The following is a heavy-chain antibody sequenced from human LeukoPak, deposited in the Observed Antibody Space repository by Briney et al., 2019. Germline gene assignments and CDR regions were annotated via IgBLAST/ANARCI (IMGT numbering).Heavy chain of an antibody. CDR2: VNNDGSDT. D-gene: IGHD5-24*01. J-gene: IGHJ4*02. Sequence: GGSLRLSCVASGFTFSSYLMHWVRQAPGKGLVWVSRVNNDGSDTWYADCVKGRFTISRGNAKNTLYLQMNSLRAEDTAVYYCVRDRDGYNFWGQGTLVTVSS. V-gene: IGHV3-74*01. CDR3: VRDRDGYNF. CDR1: GFTFSSYL.